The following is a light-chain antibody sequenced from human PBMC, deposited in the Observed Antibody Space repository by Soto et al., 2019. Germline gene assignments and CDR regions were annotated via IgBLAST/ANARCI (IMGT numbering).Light chain of an antibody. CDR1: SSDVGDYKY. CDR2: DVS. Sequence: QSAPTQPRSVSGSPGQSVTISCTGTSSDVGDYKYVSWYRQHPGKAPKLIIYDVSERPSGVPDRFSGSKSGNTASLTISGLQAEDEADYYCCSYAGSYSYVFGTGTKVTVL. CDR3: CSYAGSYSYV. J-gene: IGLJ1*01. V-gene: IGLV2-11*01.